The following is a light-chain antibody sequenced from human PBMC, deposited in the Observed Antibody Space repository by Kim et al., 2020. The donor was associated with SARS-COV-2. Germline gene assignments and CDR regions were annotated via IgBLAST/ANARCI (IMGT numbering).Light chain of an antibody. CDR3: NSRDSSGNLVV. Sequence: SSELTQDPAVSVALGQTVRITCQGDSLRSYYASWYQQKPGQAPVLVIYGKNNRPPGIPDRFSGSSSGNTASLTINGAQAEDEADYYCNSRDSSGNLVVFG. CDR2: GKN. CDR1: SLRSYY. J-gene: IGLJ2*01. V-gene: IGLV3-19*01.